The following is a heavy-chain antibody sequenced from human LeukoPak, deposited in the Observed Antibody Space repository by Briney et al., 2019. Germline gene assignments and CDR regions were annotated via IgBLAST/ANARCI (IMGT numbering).Heavy chain of an antibody. Sequence: ASVKVSCKASGYTFTGYYIHWVRQAPGQGLEWMGWINPNTGGTDYAQKFQGRVTVTRDTSISTAYMELSRLRSDDTAVYYCARIVGATIYWFDPWGQGTLVTVSS. J-gene: IGHJ5*02. D-gene: IGHD1-26*01. CDR2: INPNTGGT. V-gene: IGHV1-2*02. CDR1: GYTFTGYY. CDR3: ARIVGATIYWFDP.